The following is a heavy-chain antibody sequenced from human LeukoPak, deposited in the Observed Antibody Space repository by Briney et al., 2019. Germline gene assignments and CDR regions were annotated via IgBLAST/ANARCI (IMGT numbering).Heavy chain of an antibody. CDR3: ATTFYYDSSGYRNFDY. Sequence: GESLKISCKGSGYIFTTYWIGWVRQMPGKGLEWMGIIYPGDSDTRHSPSFQGQVTISADKSISTAYLQWSSLKASDTAMYYCATTFYYDSSGYRNFDYWGQGTLVTVSS. V-gene: IGHV5-51*01. D-gene: IGHD3-22*01. J-gene: IGHJ4*02. CDR1: GYIFTTYW. CDR2: IYPGDSDT.